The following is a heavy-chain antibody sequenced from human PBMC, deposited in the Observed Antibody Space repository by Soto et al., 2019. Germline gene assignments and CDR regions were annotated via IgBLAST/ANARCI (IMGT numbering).Heavy chain of an antibody. J-gene: IGHJ4*02. Sequence: GESLKISCKGSGYSFTSYWIGWVRQMPGKGLEWMGIIYPGDSDTRYSPSFQGQVTISAGKSISTAYLQWSSLKASDTAVYYCARRAGRLTGDTAMVDFWGQGTLVTVSS. CDR1: GYSFTSYW. D-gene: IGHD5-18*01. V-gene: IGHV5-51*01. CDR3: ARRAGRLTGDTAMVDF. CDR2: IYPGDSDT.